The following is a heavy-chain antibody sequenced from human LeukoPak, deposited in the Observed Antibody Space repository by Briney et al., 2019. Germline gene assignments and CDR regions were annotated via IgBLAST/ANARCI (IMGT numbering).Heavy chain of an antibody. CDR3: AREEEVVIKGFDY. D-gene: IGHD3-22*01. V-gene: IGHV3-30*04. J-gene: IGHJ4*02. Sequence: GGSLRLSCAASGFTLSSYAMSWVRQAPGKGLEWVAVISYDGSNKYDADSVKGRFTIYRDNSKNTLYLQMNSLRAEDTAVYYCAREEEVVIKGFDYWGQGTLVTVSS. CDR2: ISYDGSNK. CDR1: GFTLSSYA.